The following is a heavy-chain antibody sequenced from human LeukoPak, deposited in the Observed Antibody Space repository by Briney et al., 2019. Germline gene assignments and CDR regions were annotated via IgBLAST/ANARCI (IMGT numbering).Heavy chain of an antibody. V-gene: IGHV3-11*04. Sequence: PGGSLRLSCAASGFTFSDYYMSWIRQAPGKGPEWLSYISSSGSTIKYTDSVKGRFTISRDNAKNSLYLQMNSLRAEDTAVYYCARVIAAAGDDAFDIWGQGTMVTVSS. D-gene: IGHD6-13*01. CDR3: ARVIAAAGDDAFDI. J-gene: IGHJ3*02. CDR2: ISSSGSTI. CDR1: GFTFSDYY.